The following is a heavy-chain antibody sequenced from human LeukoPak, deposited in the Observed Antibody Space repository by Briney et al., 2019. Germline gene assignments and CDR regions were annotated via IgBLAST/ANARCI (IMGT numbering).Heavy chain of an antibody. CDR2: LSGSGSTT. Sequence: PGGSLRLSCAASGFTFSNYAMIWVRQAPGKGLEWVSALSGSGSTTYYADSVKGRFTISRDNSKKTLYLQMNSLRAEDTAVYYCAKGNDIAAAGGWFDPWGQGTLVTVSS. CDR3: AKGNDIAAAGGWFDP. V-gene: IGHV3-23*01. D-gene: IGHD6-13*01. CDR1: GFTFSNYA. J-gene: IGHJ5*02.